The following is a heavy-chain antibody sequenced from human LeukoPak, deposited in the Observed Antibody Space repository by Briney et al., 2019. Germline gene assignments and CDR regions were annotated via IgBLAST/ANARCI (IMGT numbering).Heavy chain of an antibody. J-gene: IGHJ4*02. CDR3: ARDPPHSSGPNSPCFEY. Sequence: ASVKVSCKASGYTFSTYGISWVRQAPGQGLEWMGWISAYNGNTEYAQKSQGRVTMTTDTSTSTAYMELRSLRSDDTAVYYCARDPPHSSGPNSPCFEYWGQGTLVTVSS. CDR2: ISAYNGNT. CDR1: GYTFSTYG. V-gene: IGHV1-18*04. D-gene: IGHD6-19*01.